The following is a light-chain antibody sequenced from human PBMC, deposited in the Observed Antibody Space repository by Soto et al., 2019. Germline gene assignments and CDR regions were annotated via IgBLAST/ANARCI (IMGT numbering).Light chain of an antibody. CDR1: QSVSTF. J-gene: IGKJ5*01. CDR3: QQRARWPMP. CDR2: DTF. Sequence: EVVLTQSPATLSLSPGERVTLSCRASQSVSTFVAWYQHKPGQAPRPLIYDTFKRTTGVPDRFSGGGSETDFTLTISSLEPDDFAVYYCQQRARWPMPFGQGTRLE. V-gene: IGKV3-11*01.